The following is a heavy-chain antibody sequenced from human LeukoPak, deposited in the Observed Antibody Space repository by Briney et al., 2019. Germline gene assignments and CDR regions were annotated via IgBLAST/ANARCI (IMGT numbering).Heavy chain of an antibody. CDR1: GFTFDDYA. D-gene: IGHD2-2*01. Sequence: GRSLRLSCAASGFTFDDYAMHWVRQAPGKGLEWVSGISWNSGSIGYADSVKGRFTISRDNAKNTLYLQMNSLRAEDTAVYYCAKERFVVVPAAMDYWGQGTLVTVSS. V-gene: IGHV3-9*01. J-gene: IGHJ4*02. CDR3: AKERFVVVPAAMDY. CDR2: ISWNSGSI.